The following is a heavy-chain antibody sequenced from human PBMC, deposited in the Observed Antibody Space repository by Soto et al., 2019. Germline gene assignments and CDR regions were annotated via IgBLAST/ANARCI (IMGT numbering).Heavy chain of an antibody. V-gene: IGHV3-23*01. CDR2: ISGRGDST. CDR1: GFTFRDFA. D-gene: IGHD3-16*01. J-gene: IGHJ5*02. CDR3: ARNVWGTDCHWFDP. Sequence: PGGSLRLSCVASGFTFRDFAMSWVRQGPGKGLQWVSAISGRGDSTRFADSVKGRFNITRDNSKNTLYLHLNSLTVEDTAIYYCARNVWGTDCHWFDPWGQGTQVTVSS.